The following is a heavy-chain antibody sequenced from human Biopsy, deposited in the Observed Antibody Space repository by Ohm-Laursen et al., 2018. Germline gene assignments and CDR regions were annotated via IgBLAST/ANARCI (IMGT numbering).Heavy chain of an antibody. CDR2: IYYSGST. Sequence: PSDTLSLTCTVSDGSINSYYWNWIRQPPGKRLEWIGNIYYSGSTNFNPSLKSRVTISVDTSKNQFSLKLSFVTAADTAVYFCARGSSYGYDFDYWGQGTLVAVSS. D-gene: IGHD5-18*01. CDR1: DGSINSYY. J-gene: IGHJ4*02. V-gene: IGHV4-59*07. CDR3: ARGSSYGYDFDY.